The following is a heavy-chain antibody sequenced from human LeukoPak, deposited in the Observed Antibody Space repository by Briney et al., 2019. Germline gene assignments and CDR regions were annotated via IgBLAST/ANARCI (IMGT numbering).Heavy chain of an antibody. Sequence: GGSLRLSCAASGFTFSSYGMHWVRQAPGKGLEWVAVISYDGSNKYYADSVKGRFTISRDNSKNTLYLQMNSLRAEDTAVYYCAKDGRAGWTHPYYFDYWGQGTLVTVSS. CDR2: ISYDGSNK. V-gene: IGHV3-30*18. J-gene: IGHJ4*02. D-gene: IGHD6-19*01. CDR3: AKDGRAGWTHPYYFDY. CDR1: GFTFSSYG.